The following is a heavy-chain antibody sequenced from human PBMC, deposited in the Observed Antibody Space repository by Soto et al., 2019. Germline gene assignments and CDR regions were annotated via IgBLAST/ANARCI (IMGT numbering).Heavy chain of an antibody. CDR3: ARDWDRLLYGMDV. J-gene: IGHJ6*02. CDR2: IWKDEMNQ. D-gene: IGHD1-26*01. V-gene: IGHV3-33*01. CDR1: GFSFNYYG. Sequence: QVQLVESGGGVVQPGGSLRLSCAASGFSFNYYGMHWVRQAPGKGLEWLGLIWKDEMNQFYIDSVKGRFTFSRDNSNNTLYLQMNSLRAEDTAVYYCARDWDRLLYGMDVWGQGTTVTVSS.